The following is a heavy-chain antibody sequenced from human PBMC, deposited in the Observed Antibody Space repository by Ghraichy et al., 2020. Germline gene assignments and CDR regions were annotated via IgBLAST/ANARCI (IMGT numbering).Heavy chain of an antibody. J-gene: IGHJ4*02. CDR3: TRDRPIDY. CDR2: IRSKASGETT. Sequence: RTLSLTCTASGFPFADYAMSWFRQAPERGLEWVGFIRSKASGETTQYAASVRGRFTISRDDSISIAYLQMDSLRTEDTAVYYCTRDRPIDYWGQGTLVTVSS. CDR1: GFPFADYA. V-gene: IGHV3-49*03.